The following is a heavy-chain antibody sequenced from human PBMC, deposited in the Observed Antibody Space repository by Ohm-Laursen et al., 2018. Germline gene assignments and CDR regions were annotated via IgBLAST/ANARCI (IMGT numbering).Heavy chain of an antibody. V-gene: IGHV4-59*07. CDR1: GGSISSYY. Sequence: SDTLSLTCTVSGGSISSYYWSWIRQPPGKGLEWIGNIYYSGSTNYNPSLNSRVTISVDTSKNQFYLKLSSVTAADTAVYYCARLDYDILTGYMVLDVWGQGTTVTVSS. CDR2: IYYSGST. D-gene: IGHD3-9*01. CDR3: ARLDYDILTGYMVLDV. J-gene: IGHJ6*02.